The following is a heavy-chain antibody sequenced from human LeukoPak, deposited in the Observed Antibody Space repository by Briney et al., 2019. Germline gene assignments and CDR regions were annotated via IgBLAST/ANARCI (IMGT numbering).Heavy chain of an antibody. CDR3: ASTANNWFDP. V-gene: IGHV3-7*05. J-gene: IGHJ5*02. CDR1: EFSFGSNW. Sequence: GGSLRLSCAASEFSFGSNWMSWVRQAPGKGLEWVAVIKPDASEKYYVGSLKGRFTISRDNAKNSLFLQMNSLRVEDTAVYYCASTANNWFDPWGQGTLVTVSS. CDR2: IKPDASEK. D-gene: IGHD5-18*01.